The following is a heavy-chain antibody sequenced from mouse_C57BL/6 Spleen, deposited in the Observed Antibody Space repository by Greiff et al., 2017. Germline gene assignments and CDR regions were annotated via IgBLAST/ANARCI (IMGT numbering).Heavy chain of an antibody. Sequence: EVMLVESGPELVKPGASVKISCKASGYTFTDYYMNWVKQSHGKSLEWIGDINPNNGGTSYNQKFKGKATLTVDKSSSTAYMELRSLTSEYSAVYYCARTYYGSSSYYAMDYWGQGTSVTVSS. V-gene: IGHV1-26*01. CDR3: ARTYYGSSSYYAMDY. CDR1: GYTFTDYY. D-gene: IGHD1-1*01. J-gene: IGHJ4*01. CDR2: INPNNGGT.